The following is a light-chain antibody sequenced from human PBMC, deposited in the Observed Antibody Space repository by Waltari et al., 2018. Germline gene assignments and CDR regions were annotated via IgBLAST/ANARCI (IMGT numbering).Light chain of an antibody. J-gene: IGLJ2*01. V-gene: IGLV1-44*01. Sequence: QTILTQSHSASGTPGQRVTVSCSGDNSNIGKNTVNWYQQLPGTAPKLLIYRDNQRPSGVPDRFSGSRSGTSASLAISGLRPDDEASYYCATWDDRQSGVVFGGGTTLTVL. CDR3: ATWDDRQSGVV. CDR2: RDN. CDR1: NSNIGKNT.